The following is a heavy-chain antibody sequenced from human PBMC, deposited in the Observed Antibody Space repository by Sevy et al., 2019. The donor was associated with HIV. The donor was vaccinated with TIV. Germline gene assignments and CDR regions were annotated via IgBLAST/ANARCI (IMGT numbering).Heavy chain of an antibody. Sequence: GGPLRLSCAASGFTFSSYAMSWVRQAPGKGLEWVSSISGSGGTTYYADSVKGRFTISRDNSKNTLYLQMNNLRAEDTAVYYCATGYGDYTGNYFDYWGQGTLVTVSS. J-gene: IGHJ4*02. CDR3: ATGYGDYTGNYFDY. D-gene: IGHD4-17*01. CDR1: GFTFSSYA. V-gene: IGHV3-23*01. CDR2: ISGSGGTT.